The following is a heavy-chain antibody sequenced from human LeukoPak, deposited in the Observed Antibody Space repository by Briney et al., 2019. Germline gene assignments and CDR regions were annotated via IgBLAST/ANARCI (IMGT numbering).Heavy chain of an antibody. CDR1: GYTLTELS. Sequence: ASVKVSCKVSGYTLTELSMHWVRQAPGQRLEWMGWISAGNGDTRYPQKFQDRVTITRDTSASTSYMDLSSLTSEDTAMYYCARSDHGDYIDYWGQGTLVTVSS. D-gene: IGHD4-17*01. J-gene: IGHJ4*02. V-gene: IGHV1-3*01. CDR3: ARSDHGDYIDY. CDR2: ISAGNGDT.